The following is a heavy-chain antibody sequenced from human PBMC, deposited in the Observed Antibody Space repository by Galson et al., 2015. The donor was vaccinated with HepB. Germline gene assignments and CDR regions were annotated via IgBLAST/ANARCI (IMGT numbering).Heavy chain of an antibody. V-gene: IGHV1-18*04. CDR3: ARAPPRDYYDSSGSY. CDR2: ISAYNGNT. CDR1: GYTFTSYG. J-gene: IGHJ4*02. Sequence: SVKVSCKASGYTFTSYGISWVRQAPGQGLEWMGWISAYNGNTNYAQKLQGRVTMTTDTSTSTAYMELRSLRSDDTAVYYCARAPPRDYYDSSGSYWGQGTLVTVSS. D-gene: IGHD3-22*01.